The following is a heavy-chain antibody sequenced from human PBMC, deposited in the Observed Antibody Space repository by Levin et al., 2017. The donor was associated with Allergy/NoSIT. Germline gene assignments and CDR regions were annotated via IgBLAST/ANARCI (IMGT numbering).Heavy chain of an antibody. V-gene: IGHV5-51*01. CDR1: GYSFTSYW. J-gene: IGHJ6*03. D-gene: IGHD2-2*01. CDR2: IFPGDSNT. CDR3: AKIRFCSSTSCYGPFYYIDV. Sequence: RGESLKISCKGSGYSFTSYWIGWVRQVPGKGLEWMGNIFPGDSNTRYSPSFQGQVTISADKSINTAYLQWSSLKASDTAMYYCAKIRFCSSTSCYGPFYYIDVWGKGTTVTVSS.